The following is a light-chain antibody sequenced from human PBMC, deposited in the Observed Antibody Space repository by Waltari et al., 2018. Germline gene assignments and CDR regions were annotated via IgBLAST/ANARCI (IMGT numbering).Light chain of an antibody. Sequence: DIQMTQSPPSLPASVGDSVNITCRASQSIRNYLKWYQQRPGKAPKLLISAASSLQSGVPSRFSGSGSGTDFALTISSLQPEDFASYHCQETYTTLFTFGPGTKVEIK. V-gene: IGKV1-39*01. CDR2: AAS. CDR1: QSIRNY. J-gene: IGKJ3*01. CDR3: QETYTTLFT.